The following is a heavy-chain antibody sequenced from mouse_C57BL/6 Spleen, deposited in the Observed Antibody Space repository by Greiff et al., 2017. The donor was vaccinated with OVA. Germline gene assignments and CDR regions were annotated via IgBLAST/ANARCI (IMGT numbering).Heavy chain of an antibody. Sequence: EVKLMESGGGLVKPGGSLKLSCAASGFPFSDYGMHWVRQAPEKGLEWVAYISSGSSTIYYAATVQGRFTISRDNAKNTLYLQMTSLRAEDTAMYYCANRGAMDYWGQGTSGTVSS. CDR2: ISSGSSTI. V-gene: IGHV5-17*01. D-gene: IGHD3-1*01. CDR3: ANRGAMDY. CDR1: GFPFSDYG. J-gene: IGHJ4*01.